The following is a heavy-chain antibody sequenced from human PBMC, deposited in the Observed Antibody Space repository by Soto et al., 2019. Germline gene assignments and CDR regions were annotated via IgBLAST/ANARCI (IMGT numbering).Heavy chain of an antibody. CDR2: ISGTGYNT. D-gene: IGHD6-13*01. CDR1: GFTFTSYA. V-gene: IGHV3-23*01. Sequence: EVQLLESGGGLVQPGGSLRLSCAASGFTFTSYAMNWVRLAPGKGLEWVSAISGTGYNTYYADSVKGRFTISRDNTKNTLYLQMNSLRAEDTAVDYCAKAGFSSSWSPTYFDYWGQGTLVTVSS. CDR3: AKAGFSSSWSPTYFDY. J-gene: IGHJ4*02.